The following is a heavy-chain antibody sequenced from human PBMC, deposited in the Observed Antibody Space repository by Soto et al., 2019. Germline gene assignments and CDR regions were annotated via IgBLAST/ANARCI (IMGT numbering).Heavy chain of an antibody. Sequence: PSETLSLTCAVSGGSISSGGYSWSWIRQPPGKGLEWIGYIYHSGSTYYNPSLKSRVTISVDRSKNQFSLNLSSVTAADTAVYYCARAPAFDIWGQGTMVTV. J-gene: IGHJ3*02. CDR1: GGSISSGGYS. CDR2: IYHSGST. CDR3: ARAPAFDI. V-gene: IGHV4-30-2*01.